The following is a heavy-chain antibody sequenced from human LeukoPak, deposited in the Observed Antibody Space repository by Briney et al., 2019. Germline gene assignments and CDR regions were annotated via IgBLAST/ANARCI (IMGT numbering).Heavy chain of an antibody. CDR1: GGSISSGSYY. CDR3: ARDRIAAAHDAFDI. V-gene: IGHV4-61*02. Sequence: SQTLSLTCTVSGGSISSGSYYWSWIRQPAGKGLEWIGRIYTSGSTNYNPSLKSRVTISVDTSKNQFSLKLSSLTAADTAVYYCARDRIAAAHDAFDIWGQGTMVTVSS. D-gene: IGHD6-13*01. J-gene: IGHJ3*02. CDR2: IYTSGST.